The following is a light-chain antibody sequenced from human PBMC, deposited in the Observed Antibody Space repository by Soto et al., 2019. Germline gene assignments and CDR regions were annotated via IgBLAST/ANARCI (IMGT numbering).Light chain of an antibody. Sequence: IGLTKSPGTLSLSPGERATLSCRASQSVSSSYLAWYQQKPGQAPRLLIYGAASRATGIPDRFSGSGSGTDVSLTISRLEPEDFAVYYCHQRSKWSITFGQGTRLDIK. CDR3: HQRSKWSIT. V-gene: IGKV3D-20*02. CDR2: GAA. J-gene: IGKJ5*01. CDR1: QSVSSSY.